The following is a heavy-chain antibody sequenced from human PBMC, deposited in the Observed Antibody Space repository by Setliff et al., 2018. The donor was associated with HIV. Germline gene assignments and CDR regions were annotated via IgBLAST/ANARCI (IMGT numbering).Heavy chain of an antibody. CDR1: GYSISSGYY. D-gene: IGHD2-8*01. Sequence: SETLSLTCAVSGYSISSGYYWGWIRQPPGKGLEWIGSIFHSGNTYSSPSLKSRVTISVDTSKNQFSLKLTSVTAADTAVYYCARPIEGYYDAFHIWGQGTLVT. CDR2: IFHSGNT. V-gene: IGHV4-38-2*01. CDR3: ARPIEGYYDAFHI. J-gene: IGHJ3*02.